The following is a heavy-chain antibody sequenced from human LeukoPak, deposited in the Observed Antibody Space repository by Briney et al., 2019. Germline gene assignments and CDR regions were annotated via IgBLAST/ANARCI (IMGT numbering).Heavy chain of an antibody. J-gene: IGHJ5*02. CDR1: GYTFTDYY. Sequence: GASVKVSGKASGYTFTDYYIHWVRQAPGQGLEWTGWINPNSGGTNYAQKFQGRVTMTRDTSISTAYMELSRLRSDDTAVYYCARGGIVGVYNWFDPWGQGTLVTVSS. CDR2: INPNSGGT. D-gene: IGHD1-26*01. V-gene: IGHV1-2*02. CDR3: ARGGIVGVYNWFDP.